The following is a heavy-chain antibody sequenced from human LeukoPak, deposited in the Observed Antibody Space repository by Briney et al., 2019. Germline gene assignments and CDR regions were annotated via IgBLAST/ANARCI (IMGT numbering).Heavy chain of an antibody. J-gene: IGHJ6*03. V-gene: IGHV3-11*04. CDR2: ISSSGSTI. CDR1: GGSFSGYY. Sequence: LSLTCAVYGGSFSGYYWSWIRQAPGTGLEWVSYISSSGSTIYYADSVKGRFTISRDNAKNSLYLQMNSLRAEDTAVYYCARPVPAAPYYYYYYMDVWGKGTTVTVSS. CDR3: ARPVPAAPYYYYYYMDV. D-gene: IGHD2-2*01.